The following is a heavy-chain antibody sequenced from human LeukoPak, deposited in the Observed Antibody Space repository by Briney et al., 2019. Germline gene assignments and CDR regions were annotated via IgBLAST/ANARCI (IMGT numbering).Heavy chain of an antibody. D-gene: IGHD3/OR15-3a*01. Sequence: SETLSLTCTVSGGSISSYYWSWIRQPPGKGLEWIGYIYYSGSTNYNPSLKSRVTISVDTSKNQFSLKLGSVTAADTAVYYCARLGGLDAFDIWGQGTMVTVSS. CDR3: ARLGGLDAFDI. CDR2: IYYSGST. J-gene: IGHJ3*02. CDR1: GGSISSYY. V-gene: IGHV4-59*08.